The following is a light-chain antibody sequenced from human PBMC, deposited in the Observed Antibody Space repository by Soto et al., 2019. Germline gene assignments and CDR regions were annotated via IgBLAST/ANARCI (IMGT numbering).Light chain of an antibody. J-gene: IGLJ2*01. Sequence: QSALTQPRSVSGSPGQSVTISCTGTSSDVVGYNYVSWYQQHPGKAPKLMIYDVSKRPSGVPDRFSGSKSGNTASLTISGLQAEDEADYYCCSYAGSYRFGGGTKLTVL. CDR2: DVS. CDR3: CSYAGSYR. V-gene: IGLV2-11*01. CDR1: SSDVVGYNY.